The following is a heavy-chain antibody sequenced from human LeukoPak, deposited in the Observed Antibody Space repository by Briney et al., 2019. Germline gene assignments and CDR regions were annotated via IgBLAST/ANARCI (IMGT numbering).Heavy chain of an antibody. D-gene: IGHD6-13*01. V-gene: IGHV4-31*03. CDR3: ARAPEGIAAAGSQYYFDY. CDR2: IYYSGST. CDR1: GGSISSGGYY. J-gene: IGHJ4*02. Sequence: SETLSLTCTVSGGSISSGGYYWSWIRQHPGKGLEWIGYIYYSGSTYYNPSLKSRVTISVDTSKNQFSLKLSSVTAADMAVYYCARAPEGIAAAGSQYYFDYWGQGTLVTVSS.